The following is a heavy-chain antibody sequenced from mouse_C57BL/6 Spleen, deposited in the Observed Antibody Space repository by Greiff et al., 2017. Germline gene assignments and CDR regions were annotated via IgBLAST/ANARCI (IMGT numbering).Heavy chain of an antibody. J-gene: IGHJ2*01. V-gene: IGHV1-4*01. CDR2: INPSSGYT. CDR3: AKWNYFDY. CDR1: GYTFTSYT. Sequence: QVQLQQSGAELARPGASVKMSCKASGYTFTSYTMHWVKQRPGQGLEWIGYINPSSGYTKYNQKFKAKATLTADKSSSTAYMQLGSLASEDSAVXYCAKWNYFDYWGQGTTLTVSS.